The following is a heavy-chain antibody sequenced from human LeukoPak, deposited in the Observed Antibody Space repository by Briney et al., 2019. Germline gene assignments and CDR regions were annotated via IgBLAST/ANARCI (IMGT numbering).Heavy chain of an antibody. V-gene: IGHV3-48*01. Sequence: GGSLRLSCVASGFTLITYICNWIRQAPGKGLEWVSYISSSGSTMYYADSVKGRFIISRDSAKNSLYLQMNTLRAEDTAVYYCARLMSNAFDIWGQGAMVTVSS. CDR2: ISSSGSTM. CDR1: GFTLITYI. CDR3: ARLMSNAFDI. D-gene: IGHD2-8*01. J-gene: IGHJ3*02.